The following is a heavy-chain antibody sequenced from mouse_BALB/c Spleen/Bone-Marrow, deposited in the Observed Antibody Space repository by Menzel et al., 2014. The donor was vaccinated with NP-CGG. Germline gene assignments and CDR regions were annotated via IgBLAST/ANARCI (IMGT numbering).Heavy chain of an antibody. D-gene: IGHD2-10*02. J-gene: IGHJ2*01. CDR1: GFNIKDTY. Sequence: VTLKVSGAELVKPGASVKLSCTASGFNIKDTYMHWVKQRPEQGLEWIGRIDPANGNTKYDPKFQGKATITADTSSNTAYLQLSSLTSEGTAVYYCALLYGNYDYWGQGTTLTVSS. V-gene: IGHV14-3*02. CDR2: IDPANGNT. CDR3: ALLYGNYDY.